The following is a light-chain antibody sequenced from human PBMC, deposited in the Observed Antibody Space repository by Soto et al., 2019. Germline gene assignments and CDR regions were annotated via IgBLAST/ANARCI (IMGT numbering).Light chain of an antibody. Sequence: EIVLTQSPGTLSLSPGERATLSCRASQSVSSSSLAWYQQKPGQAPRLLIYGASSRATAIPDRFSGSGSGTDFTLTFSRLEPEDFAVYYCQQYGSLPRTFGQGTNVEIK. CDR2: GAS. V-gene: IGKV3-20*01. CDR1: QSVSSSS. J-gene: IGKJ1*01. CDR3: QQYGSLPRT.